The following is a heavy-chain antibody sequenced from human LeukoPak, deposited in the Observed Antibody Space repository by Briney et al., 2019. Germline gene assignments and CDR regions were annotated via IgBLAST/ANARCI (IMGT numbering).Heavy chain of an antibody. CDR2: IYSGGST. J-gene: IGHJ4*02. D-gene: IGHD6-13*01. V-gene: IGHV3-53*01. CDR1: GGSISSYY. Sequence: ETLSLTCTVSGGSISSYYWSWVRQAPGKGLEWVSVIYSGGSTYYADSVKGRFTISRDNSKNTLYLQMNSLRAEDTAVYYCAKQRGIGYSSSWYYFDYWGQGTLVTVSS. CDR3: AKQRGIGYSSSWYYFDY.